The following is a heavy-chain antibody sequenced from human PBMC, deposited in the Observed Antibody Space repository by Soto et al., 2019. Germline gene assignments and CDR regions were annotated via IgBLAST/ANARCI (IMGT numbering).Heavy chain of an antibody. V-gene: IGHV4-39*07. D-gene: IGHD5-18*01. CDR2: VSYSGST. CDR3: ARGIQLYAYYYFDY. J-gene: IGHJ4*02. CDR1: GGSISNSSYL. Sequence: PSETLSLTCTVSGGSISNSSYLWGWIRQPPGKGLQWIGSVSYSGSTYYNPSLKSRVTISVDTSKNQFSLKLSSVTAADTAVYYCARGIQLYAYYYFDYWGQGTLVTVSS.